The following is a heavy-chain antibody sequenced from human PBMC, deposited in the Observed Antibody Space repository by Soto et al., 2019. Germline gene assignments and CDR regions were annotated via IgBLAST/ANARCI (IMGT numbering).Heavy chain of an antibody. D-gene: IGHD3-22*01. V-gene: IGHV3-48*02. J-gene: IGHJ2*01. CDR1: GFSLSSYS. CDR3: SRGSPRYYDSSGYSIWYFAL. Sequence: GSLRLSCAASGFSLSSYSVNWVRQAPGKGLEWVSYISSSSSAMYFADSVKGRFTISRDNAKNSLYLQMNSLRDEDTAVYYCSRGSPRYYDSSGYSIWYFALWGRGTLVTVSS. CDR2: ISSSSSAM.